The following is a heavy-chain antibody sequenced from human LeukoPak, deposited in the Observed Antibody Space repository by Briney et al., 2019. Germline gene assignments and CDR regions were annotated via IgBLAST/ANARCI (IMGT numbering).Heavy chain of an antibody. CDR3: AKVSWANYFDY. J-gene: IGHJ4*02. Sequence: PGGPLRLSRAVSGFTFSSYAMSWVRQAPGKGLEWVSTISGSGDNTYSADSVRGRFTISRDNSKNTLYLQMNSLRAEDTAIYYCAKVSWANYFDYWGQGTLVTVSS. V-gene: IGHV3-23*01. CDR1: GFTFSSYA. CDR2: ISGSGDNT. D-gene: IGHD6-13*01.